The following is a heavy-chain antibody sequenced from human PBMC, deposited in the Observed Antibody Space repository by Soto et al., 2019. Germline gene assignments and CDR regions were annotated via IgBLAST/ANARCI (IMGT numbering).Heavy chain of an antibody. D-gene: IGHD3-3*01. CDR1: GGTFSSYA. Sequence: GASVKGSCKASGGTFSSYAISWLRQSPGQELEWMGGIIPIFGTANYAQKFQGRVTITADESTSTAYMELSSLRPEDTAVYYCARPSYFWSGYYTNYYYYYGMDVWGQGATVTVSS. V-gene: IGHV1-69*13. J-gene: IGHJ6*02. CDR2: IIPIFGTA. CDR3: ARPSYFWSGYYTNYYYYYGMDV.